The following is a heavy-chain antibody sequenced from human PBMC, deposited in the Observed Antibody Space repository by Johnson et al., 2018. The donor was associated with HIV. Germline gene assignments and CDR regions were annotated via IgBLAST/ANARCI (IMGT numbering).Heavy chain of an antibody. V-gene: IGHV3-15*01. J-gene: IGHJ3*01. D-gene: IGHD6-13*01. Sequence: VQLVESGGGLVQPGGSLRRSCAASGFTFNNAWMGWVRQAPGKGLEWVGRIRSKTDGGLTDYAAPVKGRFTFSRDDSKNTLYLQRNSLKTEDTAVYYGTTDPMAAAGHEAFDVWGQGTVVTVSS. CDR3: TTDPMAAAGHEAFDV. CDR1: GFTFNNAW. CDR2: IRSKTDGGLT.